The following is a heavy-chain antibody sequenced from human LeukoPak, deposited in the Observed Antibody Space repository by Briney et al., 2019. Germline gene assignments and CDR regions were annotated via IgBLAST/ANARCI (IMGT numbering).Heavy chain of an antibody. D-gene: IGHD6-19*01. CDR1: GYTFTDYF. CDR3: ARGKGPVAGTGVGSFDH. J-gene: IGHJ5*02. CDR2: ITPKSGGT. V-gene: IGHV1-2*02. Sequence: GASVKVSCKASGYTFTDYFIHWVRQAPGQGLEWMGWITPKSGGTNYAQKFRGRVTITRDPSISTAYMELSSLRSDDTAVYFCARGKGPVAGTGVGSFDHWGQGTLVTVSS.